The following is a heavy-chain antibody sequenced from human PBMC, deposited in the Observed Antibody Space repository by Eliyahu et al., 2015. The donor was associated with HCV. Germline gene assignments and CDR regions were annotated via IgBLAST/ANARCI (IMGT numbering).Heavy chain of an antibody. D-gene: IGHD2-21*02. CDR2: VSYSGST. CDR3: ARTAVSFDD. J-gene: IGHJ4*02. V-gene: IGHV4-59*01. CDR1: GGSISSYY. Sequence: VQLQESVPGLVKPSETLSLTCTVSGGSISSYYWSWIRQPPGKGLEWIGYVSYSGSTNYNPSLRSRVTISLHTSKIQFSLRLTSVTAADTAVYYCARTAVSFDDWGQGVLVTVSS.